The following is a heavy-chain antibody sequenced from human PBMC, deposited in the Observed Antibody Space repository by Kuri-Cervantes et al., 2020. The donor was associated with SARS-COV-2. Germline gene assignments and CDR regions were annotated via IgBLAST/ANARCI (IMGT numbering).Heavy chain of an antibody. CDR2: IKQDGSEK. CDR3: ARDSVTFDY. CDR1: GFTFSSYW. J-gene: IGHJ4*02. V-gene: IGHV3-7*04. Sequence: LSLTCAASGFTFSSYWMSWVRQAPGKGLEWVANIKQDGSEKYYVDSVKGRFTISRDNAKNSLYLQMNSLRAEDTAVYYCARDSVTFDYWGQGTLVTVSS. D-gene: IGHD2/OR15-2a*01.